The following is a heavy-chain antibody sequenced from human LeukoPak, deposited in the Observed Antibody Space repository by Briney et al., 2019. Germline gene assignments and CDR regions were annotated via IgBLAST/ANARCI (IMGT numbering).Heavy chain of an antibody. CDR3: ASFGWFGELSLNSRNYYYYYYMDV. V-gene: IGHV1-2*02. D-gene: IGHD3-10*01. CDR2: INPNSGGT. J-gene: IGHJ6*03. Sequence: GASVKVSCKASGYTFTGYYMHWVRQAPGQGLEWMGWINPNSGGTNYAQKFQGRVTMTRDTSISTAYMELSRLRSDDTAVYYCASFGWFGELSLNSRNYYYYYYMDVWGKGTTVTISS. CDR1: GYTFTGYY.